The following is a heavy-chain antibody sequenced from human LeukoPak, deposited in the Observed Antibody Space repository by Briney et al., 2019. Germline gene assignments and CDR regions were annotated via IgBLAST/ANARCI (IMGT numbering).Heavy chain of an antibody. CDR3: ARHAAGYSYGPRFDY. D-gene: IGHD5-18*01. V-gene: IGHV5-51*01. J-gene: IGHJ4*02. CDR2: IYPGDSDT. Sequence: GESLKISCKGSGYSFTSYWIGWVRQMPGKGLEWMGIIYPGDSDTRYSPSFQGQVTISADKSISTAYLQWSSLKASDTAMYYCARHAAGYSYGPRFDYWGRGTLVTVSS. CDR1: GYSFTSYW.